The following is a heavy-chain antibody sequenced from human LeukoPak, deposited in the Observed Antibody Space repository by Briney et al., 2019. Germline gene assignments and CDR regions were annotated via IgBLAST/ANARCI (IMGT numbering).Heavy chain of an antibody. CDR2: VGPHNDNS. V-gene: IGHV1-18*01. Sequence: ASVKVSCKASGYIFSNYGISWVRQAPGQGLRQGLEWMGNVGPHNDNSNYAQKFQGRVTMTTDISTSTAYMELSSLRSEDTAVYYCATLDSSGYYRRGFSYAFDIWGQGTMVTVSS. J-gene: IGHJ3*02. CDR3: ATLDSSGYYRRGFSYAFDI. D-gene: IGHD3-22*01. CDR1: GYIFSNYG.